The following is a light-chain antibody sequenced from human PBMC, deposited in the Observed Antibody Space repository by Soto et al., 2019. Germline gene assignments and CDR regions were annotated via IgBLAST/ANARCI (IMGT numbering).Light chain of an antibody. CDR2: EGT. Sequence: QSALTEPASVSGSLGLAITISCTGTNNLVSWYQQHPGKAPKVVLYEGTKRPSGVSNRFSGSNSGSTASLTISGLQAEDEAHYCCCAYVGARSYVFGPGTKVTVL. CDR3: CAYVGARSYV. J-gene: IGLJ1*01. CDR1: NNL. V-gene: IGLV2-23*01.